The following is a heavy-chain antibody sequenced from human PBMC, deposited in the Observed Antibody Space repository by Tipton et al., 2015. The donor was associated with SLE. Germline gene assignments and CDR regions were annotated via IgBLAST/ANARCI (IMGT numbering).Heavy chain of an antibody. D-gene: IGHD6-13*01. Sequence: TLSLTCTVSGGSISSGGYYWSWIRQHPGKGLEWIGYIYYSGSTYYNPSLKSRVTISVDTSKNQFSLKLNSVTAADTAVYYCARGRLVGRPRRSSWYGEGYWGQGTLVTVSS. CDR2: IYYSGST. CDR3: ARGRLVGRPRRSSWYGEGY. V-gene: IGHV4-31*03. J-gene: IGHJ4*02. CDR1: GGSISSGGYY.